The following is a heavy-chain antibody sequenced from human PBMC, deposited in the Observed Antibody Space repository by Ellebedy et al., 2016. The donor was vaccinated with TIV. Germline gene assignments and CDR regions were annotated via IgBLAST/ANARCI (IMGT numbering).Heavy chain of an antibody. V-gene: IGHV1-24*01. Sequence: AASVKVSCKVSRYTLHELSMHWVRQAPRKGLEWMGGFEPDDVETIYAQNFQGRDTMTEDTSTDTAYMEVTSLRSEDTAVYYCATSRSAYDLCYWGQGTLFTVSS. CDR1: RYTLHELS. J-gene: IGHJ4*02. CDR2: FEPDDVET. D-gene: IGHD5-12*01. CDR3: ATSRSAYDLCY.